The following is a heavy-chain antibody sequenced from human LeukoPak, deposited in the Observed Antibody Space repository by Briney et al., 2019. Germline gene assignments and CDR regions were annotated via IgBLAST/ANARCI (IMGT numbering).Heavy chain of an antibody. D-gene: IGHD4-11*01. CDR3: TRMTTGHDY. Sequence: SETLSLTCAVSGVSFDDYYWSWVRQTPGKGLEWIGEINHSGYTNDTPSLKSRVTLSIDTSRKKISLSLRSVTVADAGIYYCTRMTTGHDYWGQGGLVSVSS. CDR2: INHSGYT. J-gene: IGHJ4*02. V-gene: IGHV4-34*01. CDR1: GVSFDDYY.